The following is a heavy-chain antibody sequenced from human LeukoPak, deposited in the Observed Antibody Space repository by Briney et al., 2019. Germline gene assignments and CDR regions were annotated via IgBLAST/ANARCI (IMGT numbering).Heavy chain of an antibody. CDR3: AKDNRRHYTSGPNPDSLH. J-gene: IGHJ4*02. Sequence: GRSLRLSCAGSGFIFNNYAMHWVRQPPGKGLEWVSGISWNSGSIDYADSVKGRFTISRDNAKNPLYLQMNSLRVEDTAFYYCAKDNRRHYTSGPNPDSLHWGQGALVTVSS. CDR2: ISWNSGSI. CDR1: GFIFNNYA. V-gene: IGHV3-9*01. D-gene: IGHD6-19*01.